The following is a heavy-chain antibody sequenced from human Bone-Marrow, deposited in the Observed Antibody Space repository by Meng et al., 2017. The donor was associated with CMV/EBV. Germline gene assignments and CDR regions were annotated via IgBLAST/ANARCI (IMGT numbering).Heavy chain of an antibody. V-gene: IGHV3-23*01. CDR1: GFTFSSYA. J-gene: IGHJ4*02. CDR3: ARGYNVFDS. CDR2: IGGSGSVR. D-gene: IGHD5-24*01. Sequence: LSCAACGFTFSSYAMTWVRLAPGKGLEWVSGIGGSGSVRNYADSVKGRFAISRDNSKNTLYLQMGDLRAEDTATYYCARGYNVFDSWGQGTLVTVSS.